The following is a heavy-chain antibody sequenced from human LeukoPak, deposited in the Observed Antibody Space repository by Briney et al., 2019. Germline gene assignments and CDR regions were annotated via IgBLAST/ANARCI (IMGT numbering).Heavy chain of an antibody. Sequence: SETLSLTCTVSGGSISSYYWSWIRQPPGKGLEWTGYISDSGSTNYNPSLKSRVTISVDTSKNQFSLRLTSVTAADTAVYLCARYVVYGSGKYYFDYWGQGSLVSVSS. D-gene: IGHD3-10*01. J-gene: IGHJ4*02. CDR3: ARYVVYGSGKYYFDY. V-gene: IGHV4-4*08. CDR2: ISDSGST. CDR1: GGSISSYY.